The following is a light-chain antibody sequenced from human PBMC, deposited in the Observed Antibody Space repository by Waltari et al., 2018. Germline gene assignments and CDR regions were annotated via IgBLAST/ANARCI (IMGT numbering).Light chain of an antibody. J-gene: IGLJ2*01. CDR3: SAWDDSLNGHVV. CDR1: LSNIGSHA. CDR2: SNE. Sequence: QSLLTQPPPVSGTPGQRVIIPCSGSLSNIGSHAVSWYQKFPGTAPKVPSHSNERRPAGVPDRFSSSQSGTSASLAISGLQSADEADYYCSAWDDSLNGHVVFGGGTKLTVL. V-gene: IGLV1-44*01.